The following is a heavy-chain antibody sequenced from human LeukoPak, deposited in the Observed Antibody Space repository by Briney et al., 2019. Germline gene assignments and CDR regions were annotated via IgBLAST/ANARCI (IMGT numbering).Heavy chain of an antibody. CDR2: IYSGGST. J-gene: IGHJ5*02. CDR1: GFTLSSNY. V-gene: IGHV3-66*01. D-gene: IGHD3-10*01. CDR3: ARDLGRGVPYNWFDP. Sequence: PGGSLRLSCAASGFTLSSNYMSWVRQAPGKGLEWVSVIYSGGSTYYADSVKGRFTISRDNSKNTLYLQMNSLRAEDTAVYYCARDLGRGVPYNWFDPWGQGTLVTVSS.